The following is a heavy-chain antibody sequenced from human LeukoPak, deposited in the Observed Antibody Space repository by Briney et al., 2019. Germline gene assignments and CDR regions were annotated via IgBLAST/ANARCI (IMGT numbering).Heavy chain of an antibody. J-gene: IGHJ4*02. Sequence: SETLSLTCAVYGGSFSGYYWSWIRQPPGKGLEWIGEINHSGSTNYNPSLKSRVTISVDTPKNQFSLKLSSVTAADTAVYYCARGTRGNWNYPFDYWGQGTLVTVSS. CDR2: INHSGST. V-gene: IGHV4-34*01. CDR1: GGSFSGYY. D-gene: IGHD1-7*01. CDR3: ARGTRGNWNYPFDY.